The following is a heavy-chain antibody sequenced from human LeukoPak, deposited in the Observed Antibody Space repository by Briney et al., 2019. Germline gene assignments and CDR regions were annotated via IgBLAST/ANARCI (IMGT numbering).Heavy chain of an antibody. Sequence: SETLSLTCTVSGGSISSYYWSWIRQPAAKGLEWIGRIYTSGSTNYNPSLKSRVTMSVDTSKNQFSLKLSSVTAADTAVYYCARILRYCSGGSCYSYFDYWGQGTLVTVSS. V-gene: IGHV4-4*07. J-gene: IGHJ4*02. CDR3: ARILRYCSGGSCYSYFDY. CDR2: IYTSGST. CDR1: GGSISSYY. D-gene: IGHD2-15*01.